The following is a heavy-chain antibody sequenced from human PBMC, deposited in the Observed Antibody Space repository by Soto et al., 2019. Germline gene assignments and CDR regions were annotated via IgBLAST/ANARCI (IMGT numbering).Heavy chain of an antibody. CDR3: ARRRNYYDSSGQKDAFDI. Sequence: EASVKVSCKASGGTFSSYAISWVRQAPGQGLEWMGGIIPIFGTANYAQKFQGRVTITADESTSTAYMELSSLRSEDTAVYYCARRRNYYDSSGQKDAFDIWGQGTMVTVSS. D-gene: IGHD3-22*01. J-gene: IGHJ3*02. CDR1: GGTFSSYA. CDR2: IIPIFGTA. V-gene: IGHV1-69*13.